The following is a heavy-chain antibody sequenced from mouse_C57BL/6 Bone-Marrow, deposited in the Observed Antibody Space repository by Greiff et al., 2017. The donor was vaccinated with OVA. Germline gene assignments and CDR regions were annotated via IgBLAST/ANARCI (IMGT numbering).Heavy chain of an antibody. CDR2: ISNLAYSI. CDR3: ARLRYYGSSSAWFAY. J-gene: IGHJ3*01. D-gene: IGHD1-1*01. CDR1: GFTFSDYG. Sequence: EVQGVESGGGLVQPGGSLKLSCAASGFTFSDYGMAWVRQAPRKGPEWVAFISNLAYSIYYADTVTGRFTISRENAKNTLYLEMSRLRSEDTAMYYCARLRYYGSSSAWFAYWGQGTLVTVSA. V-gene: IGHV5-15*01.